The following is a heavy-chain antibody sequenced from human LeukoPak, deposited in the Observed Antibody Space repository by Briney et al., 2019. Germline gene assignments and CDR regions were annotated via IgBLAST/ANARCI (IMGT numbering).Heavy chain of an antibody. V-gene: IGHV1-69*04. D-gene: IGHD2-21*02. CDR2: IIPILGIA. CDR1: GGTFSSYA. Sequence: SVKVSCKASGGTFSSYAISWVRQAPGQGLEWMGRIIPILGIANYAQKFQGRVTITADKSTSTAYMELSSLRSEDTAVYYCAREGGMVETAPPHYWGQGTLVTVSS. CDR3: AREGGMVETAPPHY. J-gene: IGHJ4*02.